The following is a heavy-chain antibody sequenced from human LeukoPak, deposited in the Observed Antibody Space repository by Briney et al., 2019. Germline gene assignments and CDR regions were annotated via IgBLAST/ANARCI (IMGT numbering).Heavy chain of an antibody. Sequence: PSETLSLTCSVSGDSPGGNFYWSWIRQHPGRGLEWIGYTHSSGTTFYNPSLKSRTTILMDTSNHLFSLILTSATAADTAVYFCTRNVRGVAGPSEIWGQGTMVTVSS. CDR1: GDSPGGNFY. CDR3: TRNVRGVAGPSEI. J-gene: IGHJ3*02. D-gene: IGHD3-10*02. V-gene: IGHV4-31*03. CDR2: THSSGTT.